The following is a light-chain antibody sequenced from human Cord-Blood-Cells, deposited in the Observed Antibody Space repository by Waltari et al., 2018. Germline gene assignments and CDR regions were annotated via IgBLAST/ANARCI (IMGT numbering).Light chain of an antibody. CDR3: NSRDSSGTHVV. CDR1: SLRSYY. V-gene: IGLV3-19*01. Sequence: SSELTQDPAVSVALGQTVRITCQGDSLRSYYASWIPQKPGQAPVLVLYVKTNRPSWIPDRFSGSSSGNTASLTITGAQAEDEADYSCNSRDSSGTHVVFGGGTKLTVL. J-gene: IGLJ2*01. CDR2: VKT.